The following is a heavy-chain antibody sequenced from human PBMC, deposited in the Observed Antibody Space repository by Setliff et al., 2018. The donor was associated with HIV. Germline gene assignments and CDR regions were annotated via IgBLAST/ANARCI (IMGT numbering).Heavy chain of an antibody. CDR1: GFTFRNAW. CDR3: ARDNLYYNTWNASPVYGLDV. J-gene: IGHJ6*02. D-gene: IGHD3-3*01. Sequence: GSLRLSCAASGFTFRNAWMSWVRQAPGKGLEWVSYITGSSDTIYYADSVKGRFTISRDNAKNSLYLQMNTLRAEDTAVYFCARDNLYYNTWNASPVYGLDVWGQGTTVTVSS. V-gene: IGHV3-48*04. CDR2: ITGSSDTI.